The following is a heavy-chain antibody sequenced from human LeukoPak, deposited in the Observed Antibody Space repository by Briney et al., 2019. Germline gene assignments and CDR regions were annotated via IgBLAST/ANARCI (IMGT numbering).Heavy chain of an antibody. V-gene: IGHV3-43*01. CDR3: VKEYDCHGDCFTFYDS. CDR2: IRQREAPT. CDR1: GCNFNRCT. J-gene: IGHJ4*02. Sequence: GESLRLSCSASGCNFNRCTLHWGRQVQGKGLQLDSIIRQREAPTYHAPPVRGRFTISKDNRRQSVFLQMNSLQSEDCALYFCVKEYDCHGDCFTFYDSWGQGNLVTVSS. D-gene: IGHD2-21*02.